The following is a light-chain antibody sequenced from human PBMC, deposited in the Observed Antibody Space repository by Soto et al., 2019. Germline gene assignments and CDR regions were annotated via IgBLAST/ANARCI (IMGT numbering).Light chain of an antibody. J-gene: IGKJ2*01. CDR3: EQYNNWPPQYT. CDR1: QSVSSN. Sequence: EIVMTQSPATLSLSPGERATLSCRASQSVSSNLAWYQQKPGQAPRLLIYGASTRATGIPARFSGSGSGTEYTRTISSLQSEDFAVYYCEQYNNWPPQYTFGQGTKLEIK. V-gene: IGKV3-15*01. CDR2: GAS.